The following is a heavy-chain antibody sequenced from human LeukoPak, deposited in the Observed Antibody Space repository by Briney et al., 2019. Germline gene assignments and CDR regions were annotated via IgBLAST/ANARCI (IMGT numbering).Heavy chain of an antibody. D-gene: IGHD4-23*01. J-gene: IGHJ4*02. Sequence: PSETLSLTCTISGGSISSSSYYWGWIRQPPGKGLEWIGSIYYSGSTYYNPSLKSRVTISVDTSKNQFSLKLSSVTAADTAVYYCARRDDYGGNSIFDYWGQGTLVTVSS. CDR2: IYYSGST. V-gene: IGHV4-39*01. CDR1: GGSISSSSYY. CDR3: ARRDDYGGNSIFDY.